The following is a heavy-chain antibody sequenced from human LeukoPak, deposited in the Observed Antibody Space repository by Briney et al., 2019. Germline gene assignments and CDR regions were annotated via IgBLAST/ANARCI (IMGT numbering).Heavy chain of an antibody. D-gene: IGHD3-9*01. J-gene: IGHJ4*02. Sequence: ASVTVSCKASGYTFTGYYIHWVRQAPGQGLEWMGWINPNSGGTNYAQNFQGRVTLTRDTSVSTAYMESRWLRSDDRAVYYCARGPRQRYSDWLLFSGSFEYWGQGTPVTVSS. CDR2: INPNSGGT. CDR3: ARGPRQRYSDWLLFSGSFEY. CDR1: GYTFTGYY. V-gene: IGHV1-2*02.